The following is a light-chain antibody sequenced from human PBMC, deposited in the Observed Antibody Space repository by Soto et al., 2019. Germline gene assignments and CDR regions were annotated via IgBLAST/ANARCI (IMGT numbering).Light chain of an antibody. CDR1: QSVSSSY. CDR3: QQYGSSPGFT. J-gene: IGKJ3*01. V-gene: IGKV3-20*01. CDR2: GAS. Sequence: VLTQSPGTLSLSPGERATLSCRASQSVSSSYLAWYQQKPGQAPRLLIYGASSRATGIPDRFSGSGSGTDFTLTISRLEPEDFAVYYCQQYGSSPGFTFGPGTKVDIK.